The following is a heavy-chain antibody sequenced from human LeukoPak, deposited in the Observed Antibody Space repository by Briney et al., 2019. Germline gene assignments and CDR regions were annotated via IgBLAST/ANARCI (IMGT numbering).Heavy chain of an antibody. V-gene: IGHV4-38-2*02. CDR2: MYQSGTT. CDR3: ARAYYNGLRDWFDP. D-gene: IGHD3-10*01. Sequence: SETLSLTCTVSNYSISSGYYWGWIRQPPGKGLEWIGSMYQSGTTFYTPSLESRVTMSVDTSKNQFSLELRSVTAADTAVYYCARAYYNGLRDWFDPWGQGTLVTVSS. CDR1: NYSISSGYY. J-gene: IGHJ5*02.